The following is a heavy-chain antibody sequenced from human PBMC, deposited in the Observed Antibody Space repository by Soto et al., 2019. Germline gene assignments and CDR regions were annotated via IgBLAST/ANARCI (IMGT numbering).Heavy chain of an antibody. CDR3: ARSEDYSFLTGNDAFDI. CDR2: INPNSGGT. CDR1: GYTFTGYY. D-gene: IGHD7-27*01. V-gene: IGHV1-2*04. Sequence: ASVKVSCKASGYTFTGYYMHWVRQAPGQGLEWMGWINPNSGGTNYAQKFQGWVTMTRDTSISTAYMELSRLRSDDTAVYYCARSEDYSFLTGNDAFDIWGQGTMVTVSS. J-gene: IGHJ3*02.